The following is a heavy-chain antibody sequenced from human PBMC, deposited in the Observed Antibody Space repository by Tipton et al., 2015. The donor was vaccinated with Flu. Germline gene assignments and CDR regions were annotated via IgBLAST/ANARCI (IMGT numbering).Heavy chain of an antibody. CDR2: ISSSGSTI. D-gene: IGHD3-22*01. CDR3: ARDRAGIFYYDSSGYDY. J-gene: IGHJ4*02. Sequence: SLRLSCAASGFTFSDYYMSWIRQATGKGLEWVSYISSSGSTIYYADSVKGRFTISRDNAKNSLYLQMNSLRAEDTAVYYCARDRAGIFYYDSSGYDYWGQGTLVTVSS. CDR1: GFTFSDYY. V-gene: IGHV3-11*01.